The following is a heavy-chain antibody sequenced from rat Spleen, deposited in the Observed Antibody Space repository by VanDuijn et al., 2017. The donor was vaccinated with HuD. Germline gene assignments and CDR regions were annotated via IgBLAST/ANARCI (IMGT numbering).Heavy chain of an antibody. V-gene: IGHV5-25*01. CDR2: ISPSGDNT. J-gene: IGHJ3*01. Sequence: EVQLVESGGGLVQPGRSLKLSCAASGFTFSNYDMAWVRQAPTKGLEWVTSISPSGDNTYYRDSVKGRFTVSRDNAKSTLYLQMNSLRSEDTATYYCAKDRDGGYAFAYWGQGTLVTVSS. CDR1: GFTFSNYD. CDR3: AKDRDGGYAFAY. D-gene: IGHD1-11*01.